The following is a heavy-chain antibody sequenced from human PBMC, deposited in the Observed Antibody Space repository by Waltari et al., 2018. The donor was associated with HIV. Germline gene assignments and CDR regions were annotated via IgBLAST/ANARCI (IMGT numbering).Heavy chain of an antibody. CDR3: ARHALRVGAAYWNFDL. Sequence: QLQLQESGPGLVKPSETLSLTCTVSGGPFSSSRYFWGWIRQPPGKGLEWMGRIYYTGRAYYNPSLKSRVTISVDTSKNQFSLKVTSVTAADTAVYYCARHALRVGAAYWNFDLWGRGTLVTVSS. CDR1: GGPFSSSRYF. CDR2: IYYTGRA. J-gene: IGHJ2*01. V-gene: IGHV4-39*01. D-gene: IGHD1-26*01.